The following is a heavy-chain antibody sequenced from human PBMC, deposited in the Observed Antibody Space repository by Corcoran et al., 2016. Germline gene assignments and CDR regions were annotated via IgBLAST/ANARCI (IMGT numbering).Heavy chain of an antibody. CDR2: INHSGST. J-gene: IGHJ5*02. CDR3: ARGRTRVWFDP. V-gene: IGHV4-34*01. D-gene: IGHD1-1*01. Sequence: QVQLQQWGAGLLKPSETLSLTCAVYGGSFSGYYWSWIRQPPGKGLEWIGEINHSGSTNYNPSLKSRVTISVDTSKNQFSLKLSSVTAADTAVYSWARGRTRVWFDPWGQGTLVTVSS. CDR1: GGSFSGYY.